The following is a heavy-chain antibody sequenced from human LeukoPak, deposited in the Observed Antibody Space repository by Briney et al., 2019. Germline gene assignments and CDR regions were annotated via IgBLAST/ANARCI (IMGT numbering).Heavy chain of an antibody. V-gene: IGHV3-49*04. D-gene: IGHD5-12*01. CDR3: TRQETTIGSYYFDY. CDR2: IRSKAYGGTT. J-gene: IGHJ4*02. Sequence: GALRLSCTASGFTFGDYAMSWVRQAPGKGLEWVGFIRSKAYGGTTENAASVKGRFTISRDDSKSIAYLQMNSLKTEDTAVYYCTRQETTIGSYYFDYWGQGTLVTVSS. CDR1: GFTFGDYA.